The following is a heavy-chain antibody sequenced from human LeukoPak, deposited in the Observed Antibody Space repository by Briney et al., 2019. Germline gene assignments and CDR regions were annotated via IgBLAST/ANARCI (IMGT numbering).Heavy chain of an antibody. V-gene: IGHV3-23*01. CDR1: GFTFSNYA. D-gene: IGHD6-13*01. CDR3: TRELDIAAGAGRAFDI. Sequence: GGSLRLSCEASGFTFSNYAMNWVRQAPGKGLEWVSVISGSGTGANYAESVKGRFTISKDIHKNKLYLQMNSLRAEDTAVYYCTRELDIAAGAGRAFDIWGQGTMVTVSS. CDR2: ISGSGTGA. J-gene: IGHJ3*02.